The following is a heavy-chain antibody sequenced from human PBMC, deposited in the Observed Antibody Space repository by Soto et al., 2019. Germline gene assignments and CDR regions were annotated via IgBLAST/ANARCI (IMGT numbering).Heavy chain of an antibody. Sequence: SPYWMHWVRQVPGRGLEWVARLSSDGFGAAYADSVKGRFFISRDIARNTLSLQMNSLRADDTAVYYCARDLGGPDYWGRGTSVTVSS. D-gene: IGHD3-16*01. V-gene: IGHV3-74*03. CDR1: SPYW. J-gene: IGHJ4*02. CDR3: ARDLGGPDY. CDR2: LSSDGFGA.